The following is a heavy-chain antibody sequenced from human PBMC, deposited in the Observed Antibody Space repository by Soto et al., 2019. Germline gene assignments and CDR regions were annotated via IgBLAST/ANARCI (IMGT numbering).Heavy chain of an antibody. CDR2: IYYSGST. D-gene: IGHD3-10*01. CDR3: ARVDYGGNLVRGWFDP. J-gene: IGHJ5*02. Sequence: SETLSLTCTASGGSISSYYWSWIRQPPGKGLEWIGYIYYSGSTNYNPSLKSRVTISVDTSKNQFSLKLSSVTAADTAVYYCARVDYGGNLVRGWFDPWGQGTLVTVSS. V-gene: IGHV4-59*01. CDR1: GGSISSYY.